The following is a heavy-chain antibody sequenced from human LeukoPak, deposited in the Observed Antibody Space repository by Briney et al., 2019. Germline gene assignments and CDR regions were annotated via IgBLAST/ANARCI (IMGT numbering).Heavy chain of an antibody. CDR3: ARGSIAAAGTGVWFDP. CDR2: INHSGST. J-gene: IGHJ5*02. D-gene: IGHD6-13*01. CDR1: GGSFSVYY. Sequence: SETLSLTCAVYGGSFSVYYWSCIRQPPGKGLEWIGEINHSGSTNYNPSLKGRVTISVDTSKNQFSLKLSSVTAADTAVYYCARGSIAAAGTGVWFDPWGQGTLVTVSS. V-gene: IGHV4-34*01.